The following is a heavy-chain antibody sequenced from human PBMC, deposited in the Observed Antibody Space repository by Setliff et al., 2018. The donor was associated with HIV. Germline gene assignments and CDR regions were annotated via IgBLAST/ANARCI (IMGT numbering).Heavy chain of an antibody. D-gene: IGHD2-15*01. V-gene: IGHV3-48*04. CDR1: GFTFSDYS. J-gene: IGHJ4*02. CDR2: IHSSSSSI. Sequence: GGSLRLSCAASGFTFSDYSMNWFRQTPGKGLEWVSFIHSSSSSIYYADSVKGRFTVSRDNAKNSLYLQMNNLRAEDTAVYYCLRAPPYCSGGSCADYWGQGTLVTVSS. CDR3: LRAPPYCSGGSCADY.